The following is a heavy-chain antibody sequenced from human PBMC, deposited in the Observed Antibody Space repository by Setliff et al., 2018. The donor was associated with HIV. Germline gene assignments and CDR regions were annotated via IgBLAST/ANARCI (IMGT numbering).Heavy chain of an antibody. CDR2: INHSGST. Sequence: PSETLSLTCAVYGGSFSGYYWSWIRQPPGKGLEWIGEINHSGSTNYNPSLKSRVTISIDTSKNQFSLKLNSMTAADTAVYYCATRPAGSYWYGVFDFWGRGMLVTVSS. CDR1: GGSFSGYY. J-gene: IGHJ4*02. CDR3: ATRPAGSYWYGVFDF. V-gene: IGHV4-34*01. D-gene: IGHD6-13*01.